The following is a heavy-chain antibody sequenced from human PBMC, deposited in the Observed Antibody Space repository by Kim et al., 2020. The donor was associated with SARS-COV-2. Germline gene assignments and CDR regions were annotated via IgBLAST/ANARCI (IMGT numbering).Heavy chain of an antibody. CDR1: GGSFSGYY. D-gene: IGHD3-9*01. CDR2: INHSGST. CDR3: ARGQRAWILTGYYPKDYYYGMDV. Sequence: SETLSLTCAVYGGSFSGYYWSWIRQPPGKGLEWIGEINHSGSTNYNPSLKSRVTISVDTSKNQFSLKLSSVTAADTAVYYCARGQRAWILTGYYPKDYYYGMDVWGQGTTVTVSS. V-gene: IGHV4-34*01. J-gene: IGHJ6*02.